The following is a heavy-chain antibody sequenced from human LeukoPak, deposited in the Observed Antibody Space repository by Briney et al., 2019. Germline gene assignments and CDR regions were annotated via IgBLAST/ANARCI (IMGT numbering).Heavy chain of an antibody. J-gene: IGHJ5*02. V-gene: IGHV3-9*01. D-gene: IGHD3-10*01. CDR3: AKDRHPYYYGSGNNWFDP. CDR1: GFTFDDYA. CDR2: ISWNSGSI. Sequence: GGSLRLSCAASGFTFDDYAMHWVRQAPGKGLEWVSGISWNSGSIGYANSVKGRFTISRDNAKNSLYLQMNSLRAEDTALYYCAKDRHPYYYGSGNNWFDPWGQGTLVTVSS.